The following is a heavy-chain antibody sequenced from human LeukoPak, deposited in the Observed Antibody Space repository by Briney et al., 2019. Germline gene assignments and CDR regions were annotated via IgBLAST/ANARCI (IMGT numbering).Heavy chain of an antibody. CDR2: IWHDGSNK. CDR1: GFTFSRYG. J-gene: IGHJ5*02. CDR3: ARDLSSGSSLFDP. Sequence: GGSLRLSCAASGFTFSRYGMHWVRQAPGKGLEWVAVIWHDGSNKYFADSVKGRFTISRDNSKNTLYLQMNSLRAEDTAVYYCARDLSSGSSLFDPWGQGTLVTVSS. D-gene: IGHD1-26*01. V-gene: IGHV3-33*08.